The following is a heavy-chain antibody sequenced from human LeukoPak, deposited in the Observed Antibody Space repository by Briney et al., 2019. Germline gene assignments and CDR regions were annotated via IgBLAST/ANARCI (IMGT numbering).Heavy chain of an antibody. D-gene: IGHD6-6*01. Sequence: SETLSLTCAVYGGSFSGYYWSWIRQPPGKGLEWIGEINHSGSTNYNPSLKSRVTISVDTSKNQFSLKLSSVTAADTAVYYCAREFSTSSTAFDVWGQGTMVTVSS. J-gene: IGHJ3*01. CDR1: GGSFSGYY. CDR2: INHSGST. V-gene: IGHV4-34*01. CDR3: AREFSTSSTAFDV.